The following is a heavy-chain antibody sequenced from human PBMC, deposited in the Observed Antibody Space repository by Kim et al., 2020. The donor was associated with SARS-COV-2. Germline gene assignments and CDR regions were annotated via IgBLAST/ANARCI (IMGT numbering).Heavy chain of an antibody. CDR1: GGSISSSSYY. CDR2: IYYSGST. CDR3: ARQAREFAVRATWFDL. V-gene: IGHV4-39*01. Sequence: SETLSLTCTVSGGSISSSSYYWGWIRQPPGKGLEWFGSIYYSGSTYYNPSLKSRVTISADTSKNQFSLKLSSVTAADTSVYYCARQAREFAVRATWFDL. D-gene: IGHD3-10*01. J-gene: IGHJ5*02.